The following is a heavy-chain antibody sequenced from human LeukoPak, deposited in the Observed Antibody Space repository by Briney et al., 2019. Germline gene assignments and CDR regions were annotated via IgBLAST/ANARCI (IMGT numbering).Heavy chain of an antibody. V-gene: IGHV3-49*04. CDR3: ARVLVTMVRGVIDWVDP. CDR1: GFTFRDYG. CDR2: IRSQEFGGTT. D-gene: IGHD3-10*01. J-gene: IGHJ5*02. Sequence: GGSLRLSCRASGFTFRDYGMTWVRQAPGKGLQWIGFIRSQEFGGTTEHATSLEGRFTISRDDSKSIAYLQMNSLKTGDTAVYYCARVLVTMVRGVIDWVDPWGQGTLVTVSS.